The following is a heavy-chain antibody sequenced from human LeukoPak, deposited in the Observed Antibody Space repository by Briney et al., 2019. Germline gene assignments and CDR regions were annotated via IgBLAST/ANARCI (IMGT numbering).Heavy chain of an antibody. D-gene: IGHD6-19*01. Sequence: SVKVSCKASGGTFSRHTISWVRQSPGQGLEWMGGITPMFGTSNYAQKFRGRVTITADESTSTAYVELSSLRSEDTAVYYCARDLYYSSGRSYYYYGMDVWGQGTTVTVSS. CDR1: GGTFSRHT. V-gene: IGHV1-69*13. CDR3: ARDLYYSSGRSYYYYGMDV. CDR2: ITPMFGTS. J-gene: IGHJ6*02.